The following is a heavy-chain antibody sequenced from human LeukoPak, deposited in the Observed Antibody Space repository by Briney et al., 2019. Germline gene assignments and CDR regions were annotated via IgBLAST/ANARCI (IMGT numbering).Heavy chain of an antibody. CDR3: AKDRGFSWATVSTALFEY. CDR2: ISGSGGTT. J-gene: IGHJ4*02. D-gene: IGHD4-17*01. V-gene: IGHV3-23*01. Sequence: GGSLRLSCAASGFTFSSYAMSWVRQAPGKGLEWVSGISGSGGTTYYADSVKGRVTISRDNSKNTLYVQMNSLRAEDTAVYYCAKDRGFSWATVSTALFEYWGLGTLVTVSS. CDR1: GFTFSSYA.